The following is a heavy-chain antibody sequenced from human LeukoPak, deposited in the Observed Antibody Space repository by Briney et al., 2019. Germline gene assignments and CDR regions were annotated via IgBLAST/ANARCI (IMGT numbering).Heavy chain of an antibody. CDR1: GGSISSSIYY. D-gene: IGHD5-24*01. V-gene: IGHV4-39*02. CDR2: IYYNVAT. CDR3: ARVRDGYNRNWAY. J-gene: IGHJ4*02. Sequence: SETLSLTCTVSGGSISSSIYYWGWFRQPPGKGLEWIGSIYYNVATYYNSSLKSRVTISVDTSKNHLPLKLSSVTAADTAVYYCARVRDGYNRNWAYWGQGTLVTVSS.